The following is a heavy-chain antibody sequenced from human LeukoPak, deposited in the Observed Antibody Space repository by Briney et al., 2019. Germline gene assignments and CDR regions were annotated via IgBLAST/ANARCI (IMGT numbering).Heavy chain of an antibody. CDR3: ARHKLDYGDFDYFDY. D-gene: IGHD4-17*01. CDR1: GFTFSSYG. Sequence: GGSLTLSCTASGFTFSSYGMHWVRKAPGKGLEWVSSISSSSSYIYYADSVKGRFTISRDNAKNSLYLQMNSLRAEDTAVYYCARHKLDYGDFDYFDYWGQGTLVTVSS. CDR2: ISSSSSYI. V-gene: IGHV3-21*01. J-gene: IGHJ4*02.